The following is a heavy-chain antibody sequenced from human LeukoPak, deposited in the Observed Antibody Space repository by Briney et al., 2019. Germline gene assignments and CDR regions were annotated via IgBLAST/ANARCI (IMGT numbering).Heavy chain of an antibody. CDR2: LDHTGST. D-gene: IGHD1-26*01. CDR1: GASFSNYY. J-gene: IGHJ4*02. V-gene: IGHV4-34*01. CDR3: AQTGGGSYLREYYFDY. Sequence: SETLSLTCAVSGASFSNYYSTWIRQSPGKGLEWIGELDHTGSTNYNPSLKGRVTISGDTSKNQFSLNLTSVTAADTAVYYCAQTGGGSYLREYYFDYWGQGTLVTVSS.